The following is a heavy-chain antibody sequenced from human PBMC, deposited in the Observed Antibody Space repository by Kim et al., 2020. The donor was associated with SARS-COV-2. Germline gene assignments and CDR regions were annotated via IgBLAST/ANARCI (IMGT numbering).Heavy chain of an antibody. CDR3: ARASAASSGWYVSYYYYYYGMDV. V-gene: IGHV3-48*03. Sequence: GGSLRLSCAASGFTFSSYEMNWVRQAPGKGLEWVSYISSSGSTIYYADSVKGRFTISRDNAKNSLYLQMNSLRAEDTAVYYCARASAASSGWYVSYYYYYYGMDVWGQGTTVTVSS. CDR1: GFTFSSYE. CDR2: ISSSGSTI. J-gene: IGHJ6*02. D-gene: IGHD6-19*01.